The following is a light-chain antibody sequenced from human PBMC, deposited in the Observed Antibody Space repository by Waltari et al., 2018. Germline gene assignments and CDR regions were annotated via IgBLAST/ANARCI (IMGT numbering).Light chain of an antibody. J-gene: IGLJ2*01. CDR2: KNS. CDR1: NSTIGNNY. Sequence: QSVVTQPPSVSGTPGQRVTTFCSGLNSTIGNNYVYWYQQFPGTAPRLLIMKNSQRPSGISDRFSGSKSDTSASLAISGLRSEDEADYYCATWDDSLNSVLFGGGTKLTVL. V-gene: IGLV1-47*01. CDR3: ATWDDSLNSVL.